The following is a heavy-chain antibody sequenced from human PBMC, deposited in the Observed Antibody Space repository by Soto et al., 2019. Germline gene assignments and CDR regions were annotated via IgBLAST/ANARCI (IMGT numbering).Heavy chain of an antibody. CDR1: GGSVSSGSYY. V-gene: IGHV4-61*01. Sequence: NPSETLSLTCTVSGGSVSSGSYYWSWIRQPPGKGLEWIGYIYYSGSTNYNPSLKSRVTISVDTSKNQFSLKLSSVTAADTAVYYCARVVESGWLPLGYFDYWGQGTLVTVSS. J-gene: IGHJ4*02. CDR3: ARVVESGWLPLGYFDY. CDR2: IYYSGST. D-gene: IGHD5-12*01.